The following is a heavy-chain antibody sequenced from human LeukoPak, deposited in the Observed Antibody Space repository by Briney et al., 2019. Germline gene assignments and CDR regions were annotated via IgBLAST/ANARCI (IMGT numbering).Heavy chain of an antibody. CDR2: ISSSGSTI. CDR1: GFTFSSYE. Sequence: GGSPRLSCAASGFTFSSYEMNWVRQAPGKGLEWVSYISSSGSTIYYADSVKGRFTISRDNAKNSLYLEMNSLRAEDTAVYYCARVAAAGTYYFDYWGQGTLVTVSS. V-gene: IGHV3-48*03. J-gene: IGHJ4*02. D-gene: IGHD6-13*01. CDR3: ARVAAAGTYYFDY.